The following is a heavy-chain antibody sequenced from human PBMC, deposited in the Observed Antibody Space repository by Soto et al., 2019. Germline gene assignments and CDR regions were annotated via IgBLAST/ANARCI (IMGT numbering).Heavy chain of an antibody. CDR2: ISSTGRTI. V-gene: IGHV3-11*01. D-gene: IGHD6-19*01. CDR3: ARSSSSGWEFVY. CDR1: GFTFSNYY. Sequence: PVGSVRLSCGASGFTFSNYYMSWIRQAPGKGLEWVSYISSTGRTIYYADSVKGRFTVSRDNAQYSLSLKLNSLRVEDMAVYYFARSSSSGWEFVYWCPGAQVDVSS. J-gene: IGHJ4*02.